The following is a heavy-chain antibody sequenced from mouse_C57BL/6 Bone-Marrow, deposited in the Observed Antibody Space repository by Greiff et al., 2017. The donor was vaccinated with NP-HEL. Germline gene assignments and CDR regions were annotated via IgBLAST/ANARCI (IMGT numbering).Heavy chain of an antibody. CDR2: IRLKSDNYAT. V-gene: IGHV6-3*01. CDR3: TVYPFGW. Sequence: DVKLQESGGGLVQPGGSMKLSCVASGFTFRNYWMNWVRQSPEKGLEWVAQIRLKSDNYATHYAESVKGRFTISRDDSKSSVYLQMNNLRAEDTGIYYCTVYPFGWWGQGTLVTVSA. J-gene: IGHJ3*02. CDR1: GFTFRNYW.